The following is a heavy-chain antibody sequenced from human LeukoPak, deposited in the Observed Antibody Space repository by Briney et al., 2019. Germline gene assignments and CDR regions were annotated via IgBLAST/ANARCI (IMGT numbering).Heavy chain of an antibody. CDR1: DGSISSYY. V-gene: IGHV4-4*07. CDR2: IYTSGST. D-gene: IGHD3-22*01. J-gene: IGHJ4*02. Sequence: SETLSLTCTVSDGSISSYYWSWIRQPAGKGLEWIGRIYTSGSTNYNPSLKSRVTMSVDTSKNQFSLKLSSVTAADTAVYYCARDQYYYDSSGYYYALDYWGQGTLVTVSS. CDR3: ARDQYYYDSSGYYYALDY.